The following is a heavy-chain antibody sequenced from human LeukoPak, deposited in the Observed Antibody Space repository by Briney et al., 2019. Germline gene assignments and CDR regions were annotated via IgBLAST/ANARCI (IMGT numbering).Heavy chain of an antibody. D-gene: IGHD6-19*01. CDR3: AKSLASGWYEWGYFDY. V-gene: IGHV3-23*01. Sequence: PGGSLRLSCAASGFTFSSYSMNWVRQAPGKGLEWVSAISGSGGSTYYADSVKGRFTISRDNSKNTLYLQMNSLRAEDTAVYYCAKSLASGWYEWGYFDYWGQGTLVTVSS. CDR1: GFTFSSYS. CDR2: ISGSGGST. J-gene: IGHJ4*02.